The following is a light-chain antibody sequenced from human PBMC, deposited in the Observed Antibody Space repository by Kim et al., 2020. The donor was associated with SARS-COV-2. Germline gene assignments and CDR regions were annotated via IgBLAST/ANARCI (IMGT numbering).Light chain of an antibody. J-gene: IGLJ3*02. CDR3: SSYTRSKTWV. CDR2: DVS. CDR1: SSDIGGYNY. V-gene: IGLV2-14*04. Sequence: GQSITISCTGISSDIGGYNYISWYQQHPGKAPKLIIYDVSRRPSGVSDRFSASKSGDTASLTISGLQAEDEADYYFSSYTRSKTWVFGGGTQLTVL.